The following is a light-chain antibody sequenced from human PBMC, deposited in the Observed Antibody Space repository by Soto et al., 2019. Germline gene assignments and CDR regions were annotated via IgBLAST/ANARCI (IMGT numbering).Light chain of an antibody. CDR2: DVS. CDR3: SSYTSSSTPPYV. V-gene: IGLV2-14*01. Sequence: QSALTQPASVSGSPGQSITISYTGTSSDVGGYNYVSWYQQHPGKAPKLMIYDVSNRPSGVSNRFSGSKSGNTASLTISGLQAEDEADYYCSSYTSSSTPPYVFGTGTKLTVL. CDR1: SSDVGGYNY. J-gene: IGLJ1*01.